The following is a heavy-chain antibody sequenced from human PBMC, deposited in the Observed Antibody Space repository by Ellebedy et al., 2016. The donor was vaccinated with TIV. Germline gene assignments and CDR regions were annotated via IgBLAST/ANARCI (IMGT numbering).Heavy chain of an antibody. Sequence: PGGSLRLSCAASGFTFSNYWMSWVRQAPGKGPEWWANIKQDGSEKFYVDSVKGRFTISRDNAKNSLYLQLNSLLDEDTAVYYCARDKITGATIFDYWGQGTLVTVSS. D-gene: IGHD7-27*01. CDR2: IKQDGSEK. J-gene: IGHJ4*02. CDR1: GFTFSNYW. CDR3: ARDKITGATIFDY. V-gene: IGHV3-7*03.